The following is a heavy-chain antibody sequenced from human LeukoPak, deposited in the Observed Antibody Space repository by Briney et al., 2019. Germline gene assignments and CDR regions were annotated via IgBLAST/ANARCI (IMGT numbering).Heavy chain of an antibody. J-gene: IGHJ6*03. D-gene: IGHD2-2*01. CDR3: ARDSLLPSAMGYYYMDV. CDR1: GGSISSGSYY. CDR2: IYTSGST. V-gene: IGHV4-61*02. Sequence: SQTLSLTCTVSGGSISSGSYYWSWIRQPAGKGLEWIGRIYTSGSTNHNPSLKSRVTISVDTSKSQFSLKLSSVTAADTALYYCARDSLLPSAMGYYYMDVWGKGTTVTVSS.